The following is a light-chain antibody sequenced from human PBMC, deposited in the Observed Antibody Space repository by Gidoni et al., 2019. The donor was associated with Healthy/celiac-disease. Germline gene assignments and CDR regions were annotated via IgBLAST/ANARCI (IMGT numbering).Light chain of an antibody. CDR2: GAS. CDR3: QQYNNWPRT. CDR1: QSVSSN. Sequence: EIWMTQSPATLSVSPGERATLSCRASQSVSSNLAWYQPKPGQAPRLLIYGASTRATGIPARFSGSGSGTEFTLTISSLQSEDFAVYYCQQYNNWPRTFGPGTKVEIK. J-gene: IGKJ3*01. V-gene: IGKV3-15*01.